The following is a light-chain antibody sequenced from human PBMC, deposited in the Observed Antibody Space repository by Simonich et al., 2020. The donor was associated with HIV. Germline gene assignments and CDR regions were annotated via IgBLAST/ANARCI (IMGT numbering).Light chain of an antibody. J-gene: IGLJ3*02. V-gene: IGLV4-69*01. CDR2: LNSDGSH. CDR1: SGHSSYA. Sequence: QLVLTQSPSASASLGASVKLTCTLSSGHSSYAIAWPQQQPEKGPRYLMKLNSDGSHSKGDGITDRFAGSSSGAERYLTISSLQSEDEADYYCQTWGTGIQVFGGGTKLTVL. CDR3: QTWGTGIQV.